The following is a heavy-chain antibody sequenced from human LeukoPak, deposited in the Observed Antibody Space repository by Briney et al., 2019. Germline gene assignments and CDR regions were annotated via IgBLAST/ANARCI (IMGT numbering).Heavy chain of an antibody. CDR3: ARGGKYYDILTGYLRPPYYYYMDV. D-gene: IGHD3-9*01. V-gene: IGHV4-34*01. J-gene: IGHJ6*03. CDR2: INHSGST. Sequence: SETLSLTCAVYGGSFSGYYWSWIRQPPGKGLEWIGEINHSGSTNYNPSLKSRVTISVDTSKNQFSLKLSSVTAADTAVYYCARGGKYYDILTGYLRPPYYYYMDVWGKGTTVTVSS. CDR1: GGSFSGYY.